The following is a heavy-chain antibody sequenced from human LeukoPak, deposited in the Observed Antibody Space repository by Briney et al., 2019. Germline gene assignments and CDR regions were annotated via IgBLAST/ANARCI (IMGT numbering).Heavy chain of an antibody. CDR1: GGSISSSSYY. J-gene: IGHJ4*02. CDR2: TYYSGST. CDR3: AREGHSSGWSSFDY. V-gene: IGHV4-39*07. Sequence: KPSETLSLTCTVSGGSISSSSYYWGWIRQPPGKGLEWIGSTYYSGSTYYNPSLKSRVTISVDTSKNQFSLKLSSVTAADTAVYYCAREGHSSGWSSFDYWGQGTLVTVSS. D-gene: IGHD6-19*01.